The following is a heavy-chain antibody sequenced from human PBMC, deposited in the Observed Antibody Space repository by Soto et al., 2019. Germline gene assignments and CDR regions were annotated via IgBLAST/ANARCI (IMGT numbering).Heavy chain of an antibody. CDR3: ARVGGYSYGGVGYYYYYGMDV. Sequence: PGGSLRLSCAASGFTFSSYGMHWVRQAPGKGLEWVAVISYDGSNKYYADSVKGRFTISRDNSKNTLYLQMNSLRAEDTAVYYCARVGGYSYGGVGYYYYYGMDVWGQGTTVTVSS. CDR1: GFTFSSYG. D-gene: IGHD5-18*01. CDR2: ISYDGSNK. V-gene: IGHV3-30*03. J-gene: IGHJ6*02.